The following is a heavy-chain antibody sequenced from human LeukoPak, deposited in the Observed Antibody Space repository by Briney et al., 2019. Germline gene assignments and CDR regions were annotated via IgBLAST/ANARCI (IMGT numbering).Heavy chain of an antibody. V-gene: IGHV3-74*01. Sequence: GGSLRLSCAASGLTFTTYWMHWVRQAPGKGLVWVSHINSDGSITSHADSVKGRFTISRDNAKNSLYLQMNSLRAEDTAVYYCASEEKVGSSSWYNWFDPWGQGTLVTVSS. CDR3: ASEEKVGSSSWYNWFDP. J-gene: IGHJ5*02. CDR2: INSDGSIT. D-gene: IGHD6-13*01. CDR1: GLTFTTYW.